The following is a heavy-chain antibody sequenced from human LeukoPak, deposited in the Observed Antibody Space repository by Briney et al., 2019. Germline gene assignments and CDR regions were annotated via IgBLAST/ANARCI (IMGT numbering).Heavy chain of an antibody. CDR2: IDPSDSYT. CDR1: GYSFTSYW. Sequence: GVSLKISCKGSGYSFTSYWISWVRQMPGKGLEWMGRIDPSDSYTNYSPSFQGHVTISADKSISTAYLQWSSLKASDTAMYYCARHPYPWSYSSSSHWFDPWGQGTLVTVSS. D-gene: IGHD6-6*01. J-gene: IGHJ5*02. V-gene: IGHV5-10-1*01. CDR3: ARHPYPWSYSSSSHWFDP.